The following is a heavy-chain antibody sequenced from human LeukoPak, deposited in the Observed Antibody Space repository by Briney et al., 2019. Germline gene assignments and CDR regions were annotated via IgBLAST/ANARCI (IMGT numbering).Heavy chain of an antibody. J-gene: IGHJ4*02. Sequence: GGSLRLSCVASGFTFSSHGMNWVRQAPGKGLEWGSGIIPSGHTTYYADSVRGRFTISRDNSRNTVYLQMNSLRAEDTAVYYCAKDDRWLQFCCWGQGTLVTVSA. V-gene: IGHV3-23*01. CDR2: IIPSGHTT. CDR3: AKDDRWLQFCC. D-gene: IGHD5-24*01. CDR1: GFTFSSHG.